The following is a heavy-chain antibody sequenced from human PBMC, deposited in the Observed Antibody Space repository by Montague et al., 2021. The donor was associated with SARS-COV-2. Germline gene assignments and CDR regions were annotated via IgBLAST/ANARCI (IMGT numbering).Heavy chain of an antibody. J-gene: IGHJ2*01. CDR1: GGSITSGAYY. Sequence: TLSLTCNVSGGSITSGAYYWSWIRQHPGKGLEWIGYIYYSGRTFLNPSLKSRVTISVDTSNNQFSLKVTSVTAADTAVYYRAGEWGRGGDRYWYFDLWGRGTLVTVSS. V-gene: IGHV4-31*03. CDR3: AGEWGRGGDRYWYFDL. CDR2: IYYSGRT. D-gene: IGHD2-21*02.